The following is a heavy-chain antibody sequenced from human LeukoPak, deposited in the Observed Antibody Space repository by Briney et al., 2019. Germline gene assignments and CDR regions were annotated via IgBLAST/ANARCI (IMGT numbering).Heavy chain of an antibody. D-gene: IGHD3-22*01. CDR2: ISYNGRDK. CDR1: GFTFSNYA. V-gene: IGHV3-30*04. J-gene: IGHJ4*02. Sequence: GRSLRLSCAASGFTFSNYAMHWVRQAPDKGLEWVAVISYNGRDKYYADSVKGRFTISRDNSKNTLYLQMNSLRVEDTALYYCASLDYDSSGSHDYWGQGALVTVSS. CDR3: ASLDYDSSGSHDY.